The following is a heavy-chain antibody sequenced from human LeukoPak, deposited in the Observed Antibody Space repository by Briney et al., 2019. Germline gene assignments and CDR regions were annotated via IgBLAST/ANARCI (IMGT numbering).Heavy chain of an antibody. CDR2: IKEDGSEK. V-gene: IGHV3-7*01. D-gene: IGHD6-6*01. CDR3: ARERLSYSSSYYFDY. Sequence: GGSLRLSCGASRFTFSNYWMSWVRRAPGKGLEWVANIKEDGSEKDYVDSVKGRFTISRDNSKNTLYLQMNSLRAEDTAVYYCARERLSYSSSYYFDYWGQGTLVTVSS. CDR1: RFTFSNYW. J-gene: IGHJ4*02.